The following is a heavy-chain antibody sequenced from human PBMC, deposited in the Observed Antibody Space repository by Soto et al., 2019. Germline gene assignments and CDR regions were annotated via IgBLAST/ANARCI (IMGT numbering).Heavy chain of an antibody. J-gene: IGHJ1*01. D-gene: IGHD3-22*01. CDR3: AKDVSGYQTD. CDR1: GFTFSSYG. Sequence: PGGSLRLSCAASGFTFSSYGMHWVRQAPGKGLEWVAVISYDGSNKYYADSVKGRFTISRDNSKNTLYLQMNSLRAEDTAVFYCAKDVSGYQTDWGKGIVVTVSA. CDR2: ISYDGSNK. V-gene: IGHV3-30*18.